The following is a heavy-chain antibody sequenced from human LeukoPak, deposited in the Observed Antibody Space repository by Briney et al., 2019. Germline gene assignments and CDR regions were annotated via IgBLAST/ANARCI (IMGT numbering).Heavy chain of an antibody. D-gene: IGHD6-13*01. CDR3: ARDSSSWGTNWFDP. V-gene: IGHV3-11*04. CDR1: GFTFSDYY. CDR2: ISSSGSTI. J-gene: IGHJ5*02. Sequence: GGTLRLSCAASGFTFSDYYMSWIRQAPGKGLEWVSYISSSGSTIYYADSVKGRFTISRDNAKNSLYLQMNSLRAEDTAVYYCARDSSSWGTNWFDPWGQGTLVTVSS.